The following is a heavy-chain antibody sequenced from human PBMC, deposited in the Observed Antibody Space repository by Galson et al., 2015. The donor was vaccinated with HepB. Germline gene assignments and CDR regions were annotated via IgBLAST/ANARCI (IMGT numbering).Heavy chain of an antibody. D-gene: IGHD6-19*01. V-gene: IGHV3-23*01. CDR1: GFTFSSYA. CDR3: AKDRAYSSGWYGMDV. CDR2: ISGSGGST. Sequence: SLRLSCAASGFTFSSYAMSWVRQAPGKGLEWVSAISGSGGSTYYADSVKGRFTISRDNSKNTLYLQMNSLRAEGTAVYYCAKDRAYSSGWYGMDVWGQGTTVTVSS. J-gene: IGHJ6*02.